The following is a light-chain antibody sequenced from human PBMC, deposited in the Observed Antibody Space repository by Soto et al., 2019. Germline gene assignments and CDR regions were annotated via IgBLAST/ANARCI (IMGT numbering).Light chain of an antibody. CDR1: QTIDNT. Sequence: EIVMTQSPATLSLSPFERATLSFRASQTIDNTLAWYQRKPGQAPRLLIYDASTRATGVPARFSGSGSGTDFTLTISSLQSEDFAVYYCQHYHYWPYTFGQGTKVDIK. CDR3: QHYHYWPYT. J-gene: IGKJ2*01. V-gene: IGKV3-15*01. CDR2: DAS.